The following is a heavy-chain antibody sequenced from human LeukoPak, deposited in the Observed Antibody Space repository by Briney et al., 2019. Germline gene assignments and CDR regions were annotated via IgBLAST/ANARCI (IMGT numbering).Heavy chain of an antibody. D-gene: IGHD3-10*01. J-gene: IGHJ6*04. CDR2: ISGNDGST. CDR3: ARVITMVRGGTYSPGDV. CDR1: GFAFSSYA. Sequence: PGGSLRLSCAASGFAFSSYAMIWVRQAPGKGLEWVSGISGNDGSTFYADSVKGRFTISRDNSKNTLYLQMNSLRAEDTAVYYCARVITMVRGGTYSPGDVWGKGTTVTVSS. V-gene: IGHV3-23*01.